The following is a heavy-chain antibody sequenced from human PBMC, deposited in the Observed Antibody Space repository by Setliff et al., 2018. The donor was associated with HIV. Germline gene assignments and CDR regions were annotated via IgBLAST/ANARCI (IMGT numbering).Heavy chain of an antibody. J-gene: IGHJ6*02. D-gene: IGHD3-16*01. V-gene: IGHV1-18*01. CDR2: INPYNANT. CDR1: GYTFINYG. Sequence: RASVKVSCKASGYTFINYGISWVRQAPGQGLEWMGWINPYNANTNYGQKFQGRVTLTTDTSTRTAYMELRRLRSDDTALYYCARVWPDYLYGMDVWGQGTTVTVSS. CDR3: ARVWPDYLYGMDV.